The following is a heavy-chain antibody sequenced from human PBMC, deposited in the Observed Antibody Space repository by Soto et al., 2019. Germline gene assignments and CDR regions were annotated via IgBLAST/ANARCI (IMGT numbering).Heavy chain of an antibody. J-gene: IGHJ5*02. CDR2: ISSSSSYI. CDR3: ARAMSGSYYSPFDP. V-gene: IGHV3-21*01. CDR1: GFTFSSYS. D-gene: IGHD3-10*01. Sequence: GGSLRLSCAASGFTFSSYSMNWVRQAPGKGLEWVSSISSSSSYIYYADSVKGRFTISRDNAKNSLYLQMNSLRAEDTAVYYCARAMSGSYYSPFDPWGQGTLVTVSS.